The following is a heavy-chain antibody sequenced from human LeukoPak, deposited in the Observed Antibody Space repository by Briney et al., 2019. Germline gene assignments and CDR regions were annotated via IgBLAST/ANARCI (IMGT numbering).Heavy chain of an antibody. V-gene: IGHV1-8*03. Sequence: ASVKVSCKASGYTFTSYDINWVRQATGQGLEWMGWMNPNSGNTGYAQKFQGRVTITRNASISTAYVELSSLRSEDTAVYYCARGPGIAVAGTSYYYMDVWGKGTTVTVSS. CDR2: MNPNSGNT. CDR3: ARGPGIAVAGTSYYYMDV. J-gene: IGHJ6*03. CDR1: GYTFTSYD. D-gene: IGHD6-19*01.